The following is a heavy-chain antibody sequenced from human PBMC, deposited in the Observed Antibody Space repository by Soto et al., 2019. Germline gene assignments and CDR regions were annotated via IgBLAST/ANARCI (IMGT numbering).Heavy chain of an antibody. CDR3: AREATNYYGMDV. V-gene: IGHV1-46*01. J-gene: IGHJ6*02. CDR1: GYTFTNYY. CDR2: IKPSGGST. Sequence: QERLVQSGAEVKKPGASVKVSCKASGYTFTNYYIHWVRQAPGQGLEWMGVIKPSGGSTTYAQQFQGRVTMTKDTSTTTDYMELKSLRSEDTAMYYCAREATNYYGMDVWGQGTTVAVSS.